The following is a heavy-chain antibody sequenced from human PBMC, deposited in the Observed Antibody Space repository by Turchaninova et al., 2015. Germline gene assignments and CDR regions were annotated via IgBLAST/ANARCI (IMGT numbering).Heavy chain of an antibody. V-gene: IGHV3-15*01. CDR2: IKSKTDGGTT. D-gene: IGHD6-13*01. CDR1: GFTFSNAV. Sequence: EVQLVEYGGGWGKRGGSRRRSCAASGFTFSNAVMTWVLQASGRGPYWVVRIKSKTDGGTTDSAAPVKGRFTISRDDSKNTLYLQLNSLKTEDTAVYYCFTQYKGAAGYWGQGTLVTVSS. CDR3: FTQYKGAAGY. J-gene: IGHJ4*02.